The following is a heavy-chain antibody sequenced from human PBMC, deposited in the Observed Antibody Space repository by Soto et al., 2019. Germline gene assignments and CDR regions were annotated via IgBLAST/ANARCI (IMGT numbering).Heavy chain of an antibody. CDR1: GDSISNLDYF. CDR2: IYKSATT. D-gene: IGHD2-8*01. J-gene: IGHJ5*01. CDR3: ARGRYCINGRCFPNWFDS. V-gene: IGHV4-30-4*01. Sequence: SETLSLTCSVSGDSISNLDYFWAWIRQPPGQALEYIGYIYKSATTYYNPSFESRVAISVDTSKSQFSLNVTSVTAADTAVYFCARGRYCINGRCFPNWFDSWGQGDLVTVSS.